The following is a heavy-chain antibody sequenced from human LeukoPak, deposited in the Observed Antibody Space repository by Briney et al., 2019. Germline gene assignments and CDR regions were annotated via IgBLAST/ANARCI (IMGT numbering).Heavy chain of an antibody. J-gene: IGHJ3*02. CDR2: ISSSSSYI. CDR3: ARVVPAATDAFDI. V-gene: IGHV3-21*01. D-gene: IGHD2-2*01. Sequence: PGGSLRLSCAASGFTFSSYSMNWVRQAPGEGLEWVSSISSSSSYIYYADSVKGRFTISRDNAKNSLYLQMNSLRAEDTAVYYCARVVPAATDAFDIWGQGTMVTVSS. CDR1: GFTFSSYS.